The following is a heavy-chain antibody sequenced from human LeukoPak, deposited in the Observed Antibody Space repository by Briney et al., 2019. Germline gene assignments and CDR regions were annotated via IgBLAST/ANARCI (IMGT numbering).Heavy chain of an antibody. D-gene: IGHD6-13*01. J-gene: IGHJ4*02. CDR3: AKDRPTIYSSSWLHFLDS. Sequence: GGFLRLSCVASGFTFSSYGMIWVRQAPGKGLEWVSGISGSGGSTYLADSVKGRFTVSRDNSKNTLYLQMNSLRADDTAVYYCAKDRPTIYSSSWLHFLDSWGQGTLVTVSS. V-gene: IGHV3-23*01. CDR2: ISGSGGST. CDR1: GFTFSSYG.